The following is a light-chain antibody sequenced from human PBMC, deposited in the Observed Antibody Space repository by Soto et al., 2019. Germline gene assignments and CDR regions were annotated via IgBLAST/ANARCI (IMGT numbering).Light chain of an antibody. CDR3: QQDYNQWT. Sequence: DIQMTQSPSTLSGSVGDRVTITCRTSQTISSWLAWYQQKPGKAPKLLIYKASTLKSGVPSRFSGSGSGTDFTLTISSLQPEDFAVYYCQQDYNQWTFGQGTKVAI. J-gene: IGKJ1*01. V-gene: IGKV1-5*03. CDR2: KAS. CDR1: QTISSW.